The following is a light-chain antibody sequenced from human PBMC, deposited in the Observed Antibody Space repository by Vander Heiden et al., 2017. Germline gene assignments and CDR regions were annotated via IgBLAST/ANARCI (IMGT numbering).Light chain of an antibody. CDR2: YKSDSDK. V-gene: IGLV5-45*02. J-gene: IGLJ2*01. Sequence: QAVLTQPSSLSASPGASASLTCPFRSGIHLGTYRIYWYQQKPGSPPQYLLRYKSDSDKQQGSGVPSRFSGSKDASANAGILLISGLQSEDEADYYCMIWHSSAVVFGGGTKLTVL. CDR1: SGIHLGTYR. CDR3: MIWHSSAVV.